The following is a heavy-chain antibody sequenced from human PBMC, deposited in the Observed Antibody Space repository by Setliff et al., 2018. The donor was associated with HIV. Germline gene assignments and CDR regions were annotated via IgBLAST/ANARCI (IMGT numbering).Heavy chain of an antibody. CDR2: ITDRGDKT. V-gene: IGHV3-23*01. CDR3: ARDRPRRIVVATNLPNAFDV. Sequence: AGGSLRLSCAASGFTFSSYVMNWVRQAPGKGLEWVSGITDRGDKTYYADSVKGRFTISRDNSNNTLYLQMHGLRADDTAVYYCARDRPRRIVVATNLPNAFDVWGHGTLVTVSS. CDR1: GFTFSSYV. D-gene: IGHD2-15*01. J-gene: IGHJ3*01.